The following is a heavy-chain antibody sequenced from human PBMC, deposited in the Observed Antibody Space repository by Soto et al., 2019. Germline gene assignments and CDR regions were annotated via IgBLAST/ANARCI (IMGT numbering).Heavy chain of an antibody. J-gene: IGHJ2*01. Sequence: QVQLQESGPGLVKPSGTLSLTCTVSGGSTTNYYWSWLRQPAGKGLEYIGRIYGSGRTNYNPSLKNRVTMSVSLNQMSLRLTSVTAADTAVYYCARDFDVNTALDYWYFDLWGRGALVTVSS. D-gene: IGHD5-18*01. CDR1: GGSTTNYY. V-gene: IGHV4-4*07. CDR2: IYGSGRT. CDR3: ARDFDVNTALDYWYFDL.